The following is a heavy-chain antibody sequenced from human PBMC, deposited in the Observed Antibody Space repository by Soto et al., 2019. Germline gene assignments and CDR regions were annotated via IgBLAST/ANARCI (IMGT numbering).Heavy chain of an antibody. CDR3: ASSPTIYYDSSGYEGPFMDY. CDR1: GRSISTHY. CDR2: IYYTATT. V-gene: IGHV4-59*07. J-gene: IGHJ4*02. Sequence: SDTLPLTSTLSGRSISTHYWPSIPQPPGQALEWIGYIYYTATTNYNPSLNSRVTISVDTSKSQFSLKLGSVAAADTAVYYCASSPTIYYDSSGYEGPFMDYWGQGTLVTVSS. D-gene: IGHD3-22*01.